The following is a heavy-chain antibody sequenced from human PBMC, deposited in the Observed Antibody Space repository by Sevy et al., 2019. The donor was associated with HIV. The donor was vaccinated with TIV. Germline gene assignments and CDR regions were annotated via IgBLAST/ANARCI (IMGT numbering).Heavy chain of an antibody. CDR3: ALDDPYYDFWSGSYY. CDR2: ISGSGGST. V-gene: IGHV3-23*01. CDR1: GFTFSSYA. D-gene: IGHD3-3*01. Sequence: GGSLRLSCAASGFTFSSYAMSWVRQAPGKGLEWVSAISGSGGSTYYAHSVKGRFTISRDNSKNTRYLQMNSLRAEDTAVYYCALDDPYYDFWSGSYYWGQGTLVTVSS. J-gene: IGHJ4*02.